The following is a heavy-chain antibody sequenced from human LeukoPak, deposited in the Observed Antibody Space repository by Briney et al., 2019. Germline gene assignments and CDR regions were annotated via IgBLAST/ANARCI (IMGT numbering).Heavy chain of an antibody. CDR1: GFTFSDYY. D-gene: IGHD3-10*01. J-gene: IGHJ6*02. CDR3: ARDGSGSLVGGMDV. Sequence: LRLSCAASGFTFSDYYWSWIRQHPGKGLEWIGYIYYSGSTYYNPSLKSRVTISVDTSKNQFSLKLSSVTAADTAVYYCARDGSGSLVGGMDVWGQGTTVTVSS. V-gene: IGHV4-31*02. CDR2: IYYSGST.